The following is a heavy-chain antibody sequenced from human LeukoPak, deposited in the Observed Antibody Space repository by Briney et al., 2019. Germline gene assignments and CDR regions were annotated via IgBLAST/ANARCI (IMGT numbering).Heavy chain of an antibody. CDR2: IRYDGSNK. V-gene: IGHV3-30*02. CDR1: GFTFSSYG. D-gene: IGHD2-8*01. CDR3: AKDEVYADEDSYYMDV. J-gene: IGHJ6*03. Sequence: GGSLGLSCAASGFTFSSYGMHWVRQAPGKGLEWVAFIRYDGSNKYYADSVKGRFTISRDNSKNTLYLQMNSLRAEDTAVYYCAKDEVYADEDSYYMDVWGKGTTVTVSS.